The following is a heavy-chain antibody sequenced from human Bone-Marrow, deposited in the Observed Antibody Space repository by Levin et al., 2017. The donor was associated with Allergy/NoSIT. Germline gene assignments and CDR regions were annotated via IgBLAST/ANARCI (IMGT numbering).Heavy chain of an antibody. D-gene: IGHD1-7*01. Sequence: RGESLKISCKGSGYSFIDFWIVWVRQMPGKGLEWMGLIYPGDSDTRYSPSFQGQVTISAEKSLSSAYLQWSSLKASDSAIYYCARYDWNYDNYFYGLDVWGQGTTVTVSS. V-gene: IGHV5-51*01. CDR3: ARYDWNYDNYFYGLDV. CDR1: GYSFIDFW. J-gene: IGHJ6*02. CDR2: IYPGDSDT.